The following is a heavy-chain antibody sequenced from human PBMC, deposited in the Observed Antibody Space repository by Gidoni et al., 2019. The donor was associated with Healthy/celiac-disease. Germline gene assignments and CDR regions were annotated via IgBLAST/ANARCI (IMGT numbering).Heavy chain of an antibody. CDR3: ARSPFGSGSLLTIFEPSGVDYGMDV. D-gene: IGHD3-3*01. CDR1: GYTFTGYY. J-gene: IGHJ6*02. Sequence: QVQLVQSGAEVKKPGASVKVSCKASGYTFTGYYMPWVRQAPGQGLEWMGWINPNSGGTNYAQKFQGWVTMTRDTSISTAYMELSRLRSDDTAVYYCARSPFGSGSLLTIFEPSGVDYGMDVWGQGTTVTVSS. CDR2: INPNSGGT. V-gene: IGHV1-2*04.